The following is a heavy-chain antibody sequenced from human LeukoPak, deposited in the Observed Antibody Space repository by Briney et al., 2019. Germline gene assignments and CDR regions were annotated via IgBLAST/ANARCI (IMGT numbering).Heavy chain of an antibody. D-gene: IGHD3-10*01. CDR1: GGSISSGDYY. CDR2: IYYSGST. Sequence: SETLSLTCTVSGGSISSGDYYWSWLRQPPGKGLEWIGYIYYSGSTYYNPSLKSRVTISVDTSKNQFSLKLSSVTAADTAVYYCARTGDAMYYFDYWGQGTLVTVSS. V-gene: IGHV4-30-4*01. J-gene: IGHJ4*02. CDR3: ARTGDAMYYFDY.